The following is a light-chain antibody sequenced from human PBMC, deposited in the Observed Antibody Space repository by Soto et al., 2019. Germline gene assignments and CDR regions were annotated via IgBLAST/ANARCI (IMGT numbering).Light chain of an antibody. Sequence: QSALTQPASVSGSPGQSITISCTGTSSDVGGYNYVSWYQQHPGKAPKLMIYDVSNRPSGVSNRFSGSKSGNTASLTISGLQAEDEADYYCSSYTITHVVFGGGTKVTVL. CDR1: SSDVGGYNY. V-gene: IGLV2-14*01. CDR2: DVS. CDR3: SSYTITHVV. J-gene: IGLJ2*01.